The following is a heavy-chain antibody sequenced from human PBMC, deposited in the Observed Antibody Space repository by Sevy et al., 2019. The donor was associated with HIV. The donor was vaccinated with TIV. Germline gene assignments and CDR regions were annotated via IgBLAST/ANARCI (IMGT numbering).Heavy chain of an antibody. D-gene: IGHD3-3*01. J-gene: IGHJ5*02. CDR1: GYTLSTSG. Sequence: ASVKVSCKASGYTLSTSGSTWVRQAPGQGLEWVGWSNPNHDPDYAQSLQGRLTMTTDTSTSRAYMEPRSLTSGDTAVYYCARVNYDFSSGYYIANWFDPWGQGTLVTVSS. CDR2: SNPNHDP. CDR3: ARVNYDFSSGYYIANWFDP. V-gene: IGHV1-18*01.